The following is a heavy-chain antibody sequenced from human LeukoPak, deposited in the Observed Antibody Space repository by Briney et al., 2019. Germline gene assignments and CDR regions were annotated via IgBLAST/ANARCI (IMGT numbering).Heavy chain of an antibody. V-gene: IGHV5-51*01. CDR1: GYSFTSYW. CDR2: IYPGDSDT. J-gene: IGHJ5*02. Sequence: GESLKISCKGSGYSFTSYWIGWVRQVPGKGLEWMGIIYPGDSDTRYSPSFQGQVTISADKSISTAYLQWSSLKASDTAMYYCARHFEDDILTGYESWFDPWGQGTLVAVSS. D-gene: IGHD3-9*01. CDR3: ARHFEDDILTGYESWFDP.